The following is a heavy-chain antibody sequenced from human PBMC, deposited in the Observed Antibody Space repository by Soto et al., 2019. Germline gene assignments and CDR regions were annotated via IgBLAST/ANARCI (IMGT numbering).Heavy chain of an antibody. V-gene: IGHV1-8*01. J-gene: IGHJ5*02. D-gene: IGHD3-16*01. CDR1: GYSFTNND. CDR3: ARMATFGSLNWFHP. Sequence: QVQLVQSGAEVREPGASVKVSCKASGYSFTNNDVSWVRQATGQGLEWMGWMNPGSGDTGYAQKFQVRVTMTRDISKAPAYMELRSLRSDDTAIYYCARMATFGSLNWFHPWGQGTLVTVS. CDR2: MNPGSGDT.